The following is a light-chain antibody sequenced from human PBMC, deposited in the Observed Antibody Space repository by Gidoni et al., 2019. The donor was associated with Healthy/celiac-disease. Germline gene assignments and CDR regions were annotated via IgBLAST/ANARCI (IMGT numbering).Light chain of an antibody. Sequence: EIVLTQSPGTLSLSPGERATLSCWASQSVSSSYFAWYQQKPGQAPRLLIYGASSRATGIPDRFSGSGSGTDFTLTISRLEPEDFAVYYCQQYGSSPRTFGQGTKVEIK. V-gene: IGKV3-20*01. CDR1: QSVSSSY. J-gene: IGKJ1*01. CDR3: QQYGSSPRT. CDR2: GAS.